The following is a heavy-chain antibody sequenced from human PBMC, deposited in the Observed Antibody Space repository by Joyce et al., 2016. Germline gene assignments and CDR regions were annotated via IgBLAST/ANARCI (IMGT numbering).Heavy chain of an antibody. J-gene: IGHJ4*02. CDR3: ASPGTRY. CDR1: GFTFSSYW. V-gene: IGHV3-7*03. Sequence: EVHLVESGGGLVQPGGSLRLSCAASGFTFSSYWMSWVRQAPGKGLEWVANIRKDGSERYYVDSVKGRFTISRDNTKNSLYLQMNSLRVEDTAVYYCASPGTRYWGQGTLVTVFS. CDR2: IRKDGSER. D-gene: IGHD1-14*01.